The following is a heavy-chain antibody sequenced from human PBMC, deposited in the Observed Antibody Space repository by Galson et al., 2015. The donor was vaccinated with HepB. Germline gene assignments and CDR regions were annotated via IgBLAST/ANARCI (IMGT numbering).Heavy chain of an antibody. V-gene: IGHV3-48*02. CDR3: TREAVTTYGLDV. Sequence: SLRLSCAASGFTFSSYNMNWIRQAPGKGLEWVSYITSSSTTIYYADSVKGRFTISRDNAKNSLYLQMNSLRDEDTAVYYCTREAVTTYGLDVWGQGTTVTVSS. D-gene: IGHD4-17*01. CDR1: GFTFSSYN. J-gene: IGHJ6*02. CDR2: ITSSSTTI.